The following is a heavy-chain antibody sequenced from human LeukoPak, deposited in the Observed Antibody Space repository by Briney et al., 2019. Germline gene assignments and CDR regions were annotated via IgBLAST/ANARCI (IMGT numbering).Heavy chain of an antibody. D-gene: IGHD5-12*01. J-gene: IGHJ4*02. V-gene: IGHV4-4*07. CDR3: ARVALYNGHDYFDY. Sequence: PSETLSLTCTVSGGSIRDYYCSWIRQSAGKGLEWIGRIYTNGITYYNPSLQSRVTMSPGTSENQFSLWLSSVTAADTAVYYCARVALYNGHDYFDYWGQGALVTVSS. CDR2: IYTNGIT. CDR1: GGSIRDYY.